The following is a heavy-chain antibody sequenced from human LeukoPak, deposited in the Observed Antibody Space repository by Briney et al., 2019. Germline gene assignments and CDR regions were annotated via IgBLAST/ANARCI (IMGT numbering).Heavy chain of an antibody. J-gene: IGHJ4*02. CDR2: INPNSGGT. CDR3: ARPRIYAFEELDY. CDR1: GYTFTGYY. Sequence: ASVKVSCKASGYTFTGYYMHWVRQAPGQGLEWMGRINPNSGGTNYAQKFQGRVTMTRDTSISTAYMELSRLRSDDTAVYYCARPRIYAFEELDYWGQGTLVTVSS. V-gene: IGHV1-2*06. D-gene: IGHD3-9*01.